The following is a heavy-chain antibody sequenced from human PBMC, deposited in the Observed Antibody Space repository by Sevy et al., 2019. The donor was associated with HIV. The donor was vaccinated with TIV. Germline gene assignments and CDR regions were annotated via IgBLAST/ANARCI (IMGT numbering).Heavy chain of an antibody. Sequence: GGSLRLSCAASGFTFSTYALNWVRLAPGKGLRWVSSISGSGITTYYAASVKGRFTSFRDNSKNTVYMQMNSLRAEDNALYYCISGSTHKAFDIWGQGTMVTVSS. CDR3: ISGSTHKAFDI. D-gene: IGHD1-26*01. CDR2: ISGSGITT. CDR1: GFTFSTYA. J-gene: IGHJ3*02. V-gene: IGHV3-23*01.